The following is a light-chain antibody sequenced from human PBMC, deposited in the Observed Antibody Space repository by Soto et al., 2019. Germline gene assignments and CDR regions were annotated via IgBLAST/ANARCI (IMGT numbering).Light chain of an antibody. J-gene: IGKJ1*01. CDR2: GAS. Sequence: EIVLTQSPGTLSLSPGEGATLSCRASLTISNNFIACYQQRAGQAPRLVIYGASTRATGIPDRFSASGSGTDFTLTISRVEPEDFAVYCCQQYYSSPLTFGQGTKVEVK. CDR1: LTISNNF. V-gene: IGKV3-20*01. CDR3: QQYYSSPLT.